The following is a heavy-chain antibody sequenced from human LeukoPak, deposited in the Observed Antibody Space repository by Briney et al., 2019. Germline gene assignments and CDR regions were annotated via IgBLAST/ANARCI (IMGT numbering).Heavy chain of an antibody. CDR2: MFIRGSA. Sequence: PSETLSLTCTVSGGSISSHCWNWIRQPAGKGLEWIGRMFIRGSANYSPSLKSRVSMSLDKSRSQFSLNLSSVTAADTAVYYCARDQGWVGVSVSLDLWGPGTLVTVSS. CDR3: ARDQGWVGVSVSLDL. V-gene: IGHV4-4*07. D-gene: IGHD3-3*01. J-gene: IGHJ5*02. CDR1: GGSISSHC.